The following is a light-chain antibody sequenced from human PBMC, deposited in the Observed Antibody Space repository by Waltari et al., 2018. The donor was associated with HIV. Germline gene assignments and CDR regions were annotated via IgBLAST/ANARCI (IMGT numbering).Light chain of an antibody. CDR1: QNIINY. V-gene: IGKV1-39*01. CDR2: HAS. J-gene: IGKJ3*01. Sequence: DINMTQSPSYLSASVGDRVTITCRASQNIINYLNWYHQSPGKAPKLLIFHASALQNGVSSRFSGSGSGTEFTRSIAGLQPDDFGTYSCQQTFSPPRTFGPGT. CDR3: QQTFSPPRT.